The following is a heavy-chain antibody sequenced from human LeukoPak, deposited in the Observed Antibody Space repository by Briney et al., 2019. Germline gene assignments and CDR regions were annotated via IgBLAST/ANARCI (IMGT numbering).Heavy chain of an antibody. Sequence: GGSLRLSCAASGFTFSTYEINWVRQAPGKGLEWVSYISSSGSTMYYADSVKGRFTISRDNAKNSPYLQMNSLRAEDTAVYFCARGADDNSGYYSIDYWGQGTLVTVSS. CDR3: ARGADDNSGYYSIDY. CDR1: GFTFSTYE. D-gene: IGHD3-22*01. J-gene: IGHJ4*02. V-gene: IGHV3-48*03. CDR2: ISSSGSTM.